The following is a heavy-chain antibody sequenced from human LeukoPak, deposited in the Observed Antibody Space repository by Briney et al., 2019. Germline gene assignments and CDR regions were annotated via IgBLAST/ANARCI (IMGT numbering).Heavy chain of an antibody. D-gene: IGHD6-19*01. CDR2: IYYSGST. CDR1: GGSISSYY. V-gene: IGHV4-59*01. CDR3: ARDIAVAGTGMYYYGMDV. J-gene: IGHJ6*02. Sequence: SETLSLTCTVSGGSISSYYWSWIRQPPGKGLEWIGYIYYSGSTNYNPSLKSRVTMSVDTSKNQFSLKLSSVTAADTAVYYCARDIAVAGTGMYYYGMDVWGQGTTVTVSS.